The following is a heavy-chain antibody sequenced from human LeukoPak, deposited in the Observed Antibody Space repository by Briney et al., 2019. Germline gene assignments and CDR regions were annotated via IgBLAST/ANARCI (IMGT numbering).Heavy chain of an antibody. D-gene: IGHD3-16*01. V-gene: IGHV4-34*01. J-gene: IGHJ4*02. Sequence: SETLSLTCAVYGGSFSGYYWSWIRQPPGKGLEWIGEINHSGSTNYNPSLKSRVTISVDTSKNQFSLKLSSVTAADTAVYYCARARPYADWGQGTLVTVSS. CDR2: INHSGST. CDR3: ARARPYAD. CDR1: GGSFSGYY.